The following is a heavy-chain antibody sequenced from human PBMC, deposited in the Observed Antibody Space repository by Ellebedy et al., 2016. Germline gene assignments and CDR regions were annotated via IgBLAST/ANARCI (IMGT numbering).Heavy chain of an antibody. V-gene: IGHV1-69*13. CDR2: IIPIFGTA. J-gene: IGHJ5*02. D-gene: IGHD3-10*01. CDR3: ARYGSGTYPGWFDP. Sequence: SVKVSCXASGGTFSRSAISWVRQAPGQGLEWMGGIIPIFGTANYAEKFQARVTITADESTNTVNMELNSLRSEDTAIYYCARYGSGTYPGWFDPWGQGTLVTVSP. CDR1: GGTFSRSA.